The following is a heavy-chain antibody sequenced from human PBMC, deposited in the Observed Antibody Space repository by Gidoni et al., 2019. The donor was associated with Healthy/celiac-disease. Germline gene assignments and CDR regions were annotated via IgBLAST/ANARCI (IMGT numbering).Heavy chain of an antibody. CDR1: GFTFSSYS. CDR2: ISSSSSYI. CDR3: ARTILTNYYDSSGYYFGFDY. V-gene: IGHV3-21*01. D-gene: IGHD3-22*01. Sequence: EVQLVESGGGLVKPGGSLRLSCAASGFTFSSYSMNWVRQAPGKGLELVSSISSSSSYIYYADSVKGRFTISRDNAKNSLYLQMNSLRAEDTAVYYCARTILTNYYDSSGYYFGFDYWGQGTLVTVSS. J-gene: IGHJ4*02.